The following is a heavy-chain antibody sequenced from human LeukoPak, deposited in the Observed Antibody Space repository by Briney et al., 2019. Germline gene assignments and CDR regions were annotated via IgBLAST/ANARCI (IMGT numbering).Heavy chain of an antibody. CDR1: GGSIKSNNW. V-gene: IGHV4-4*02. J-gene: IGHJ6*02. Sequence: SETLSLTCAVSGGSIKSNNWWSWVRQPPGKGLEWIGEIYHSGSTNYNPSLESRVTVSVDKSKNQFSLDLSSVTAADTAVYYCARDSRALACMDVWGQGTTVTVSS. D-gene: IGHD3-10*01. CDR2: IYHSGST. CDR3: ARDSRALACMDV.